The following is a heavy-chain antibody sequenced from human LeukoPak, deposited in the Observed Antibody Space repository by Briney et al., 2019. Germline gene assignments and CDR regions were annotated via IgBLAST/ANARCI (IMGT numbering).Heavy chain of an antibody. J-gene: IGHJ4*02. V-gene: IGHV1-46*01. Sequence: GASVNVSFKASGYTFTSYYMHWMRQAPGQGLDWMGIINPSGGSTSYAQKFQGRVTMTRDTSTSKVYMELSSLRSEDTAVYYCARVTMVREYDYWGQGTLVTVSS. CDR1: GYTFTSYY. CDR2: INPSGGST. CDR3: ARVTMVREYDY. D-gene: IGHD3-10*01.